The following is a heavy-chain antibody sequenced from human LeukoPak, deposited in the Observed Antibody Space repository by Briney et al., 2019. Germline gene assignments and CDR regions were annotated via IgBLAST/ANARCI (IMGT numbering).Heavy chain of an antibody. V-gene: IGHV3-66*01. CDR1: GFSVTNTY. J-gene: IGHJ1*01. Sequence: GGSLRLSCAASGFSVTNTYMSWVRQAPGQGLEWVSVSYSGGSTSYADSVKGRFSISRDNSKDTLYLQINSLRAEDTAVYYCASDSYSPEYFQHWGQGTLVTVSS. CDR3: ASDSYSPEYFQH. CDR2: SYSGGST. D-gene: IGHD2-15*01.